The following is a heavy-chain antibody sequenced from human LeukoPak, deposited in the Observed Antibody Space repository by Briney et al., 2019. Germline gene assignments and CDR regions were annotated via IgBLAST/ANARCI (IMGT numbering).Heavy chain of an antibody. J-gene: IGHJ4*02. CDR1: GGSSSGYY. D-gene: IGHD5-18*01. Sequence: SETLSLTCTVSGGSSSGYYWNWIRQPPGQGLEWIGYTSDSGGHTDYKPSLKSRVAISVDTSKNQLSLKLTSATAADTAVYYCARWHSHGRYFDYWGQGALVTVSS. CDR2: TSDSGGHT. CDR3: ARWHSHGRYFDY. V-gene: IGHV4-59*01.